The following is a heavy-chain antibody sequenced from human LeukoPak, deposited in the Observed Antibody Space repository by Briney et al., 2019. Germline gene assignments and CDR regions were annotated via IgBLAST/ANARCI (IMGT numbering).Heavy chain of an antibody. CDR2: INHGGGT. J-gene: IGHJ4*02. CDR1: GGSFSDYF. V-gene: IGHV4-34*01. CDR3: ARHSRAAQQLGLDYFDY. Sequence: PSETLSLTCAVYGGSFSDYFWNWIRQPPGKGLEWIGEINHGGGTRYNPSLKSRATISVDTSKKQFSLNLTSVTAADTAVYYCARHSRAAQQLGLDYFDYWGQGTLVTVSS. D-gene: IGHD6-13*01.